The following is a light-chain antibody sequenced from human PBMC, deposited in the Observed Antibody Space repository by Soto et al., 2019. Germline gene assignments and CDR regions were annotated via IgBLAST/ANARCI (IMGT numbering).Light chain of an antibody. J-gene: IGKJ1*01. CDR1: QSIGYT. CDR2: GAS. V-gene: IGKV3-15*01. CDR3: LQDYNYPWT. Sequence: EIEMTHSPATLSVSLCGRATISCRASQSIGYTLAWYQLKPGQAPRLLIYGASSRVTGFPARFSGSGSGTDFTLTISSLQSDDFAVYYCLQDYNYPWTFGQGTKVDIK.